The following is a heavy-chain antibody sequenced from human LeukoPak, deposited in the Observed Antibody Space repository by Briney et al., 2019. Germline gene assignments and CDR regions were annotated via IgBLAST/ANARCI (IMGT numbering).Heavy chain of an antibody. J-gene: IGHJ4*02. CDR2: IYSDSAGST. CDR1: GFTVSSNY. CDR3: ARGFTHDYGDYDY. V-gene: IGHV3-66*01. D-gene: IGHD4-17*01. Sequence: GGSLRLSCAASGFTVSSNYMSWVRQAPGKGLEWVSVIYSDSAGSTYYADSVKGRFTMSRDNSKNTLYLHMNSLRAEDTAVYYCARGFTHDYGDYDYWGQGTLVTVSS.